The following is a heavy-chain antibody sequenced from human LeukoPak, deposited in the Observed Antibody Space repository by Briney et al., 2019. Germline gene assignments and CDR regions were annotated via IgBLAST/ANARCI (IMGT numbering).Heavy chain of an antibody. CDR3: AREGHGGNKYFQH. D-gene: IGHD2-15*01. CDR1: GYTFTSYY. CDR2: INPSGGST. Sequence: GASVKVSCKASGYTFTSYYMHWVRQAPGQGLEWMGVINPSGGSTSYAQKFQGRVTMTRDTSTSTVYMELSSLRSEDTAVFFCAREGHGGNKYFQHWGQGTLVTVSS. V-gene: IGHV1-46*01. J-gene: IGHJ1*01.